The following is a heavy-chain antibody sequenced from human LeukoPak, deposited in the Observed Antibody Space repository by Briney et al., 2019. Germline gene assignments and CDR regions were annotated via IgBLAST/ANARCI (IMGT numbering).Heavy chain of an antibody. J-gene: IGHJ4*02. D-gene: IGHD6-19*01. CDR3: ARDINSAWYVIDY. CDR1: GDSVSSKSAG. Sequence: SQTLSLTCAISGDSVSSKSAGWNWIRQPPSRGLEWLGRTYYRSKWRNDYAVSVKSRININAETSKNQFSLQLNSVTPEDTAVYYCARDINSAWYVIDYWGQGTLVTVSS. CDR2: TYYRSKWRN. V-gene: IGHV6-1*01.